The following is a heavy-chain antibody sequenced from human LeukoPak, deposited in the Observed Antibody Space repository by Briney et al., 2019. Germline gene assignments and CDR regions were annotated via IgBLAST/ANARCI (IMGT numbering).Heavy chain of an antibody. V-gene: IGHV3-74*01. D-gene: IGHD3-22*01. J-gene: IGHJ4*02. Sequence: PGGSLRLSCAASGFTFSSYWMNWVRQAPGKGLVWVSRIASDGSSTTYADSVKGRFSISRDNAKNTLYLQMNSLRVEDTAMYYCARGEDSGYYDYFDYWGQGALVTVSS. CDR2: IASDGSST. CDR1: GFTFSSYW. CDR3: ARGEDSGYYDYFDY.